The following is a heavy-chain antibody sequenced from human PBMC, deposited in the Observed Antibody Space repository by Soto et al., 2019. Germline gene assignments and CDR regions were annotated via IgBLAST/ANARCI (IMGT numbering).Heavy chain of an antibody. CDR3: ASTGFLQLIAVAGARNGGWLDP. D-gene: IGHD6-19*01. Sequence: ASVKVSCKVSGYTLTELSMHWLRQAPGKGLEWMGGFDPEDGETIYAQNFQGRVTMTENTSTDTAYMELSSLRSEDTAVYYCASTGFLQLIAVAGARNGGWLDPWGKGTLVTVSS. J-gene: IGHJ5*02. CDR2: FDPEDGET. CDR1: GYTLTELS. V-gene: IGHV1-24*01.